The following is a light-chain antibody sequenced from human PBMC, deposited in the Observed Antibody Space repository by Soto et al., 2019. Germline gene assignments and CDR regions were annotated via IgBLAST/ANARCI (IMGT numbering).Light chain of an antibody. CDR1: SSDVGGYNY. V-gene: IGLV2-14*01. CDR3: TSYTRSSTLGV. Sequence: QSALTQPASVSGSPGQSITISCTGTSSDVGGYNYVSWYQQHPGKAPKLMIYEVSNRPSGVSNRFSGSKSGTTASLTISGLQSEDEADYYCTSYTRSSTLGVFGTGTKVTVL. CDR2: EVS. J-gene: IGLJ1*01.